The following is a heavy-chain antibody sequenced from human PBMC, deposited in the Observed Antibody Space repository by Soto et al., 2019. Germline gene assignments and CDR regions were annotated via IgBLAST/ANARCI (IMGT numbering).Heavy chain of an antibody. D-gene: IGHD1-26*01. CDR2: ISSSSSYI. V-gene: IGHV3-21*01. J-gene: IGHJ5*02. CDR3: ARDPGSYYHHWFDP. CDR1: GFTFSSYS. Sequence: PGGSLRLSCSASGFTFSSYSMNWVRQAPGKGLEWVSSISSSSSYIYYADSVKGRFTISRDNAKNSLYLQMNSLRAEDTAVYYCARDPGSYYHHWFDPWGQGTLVTVSS.